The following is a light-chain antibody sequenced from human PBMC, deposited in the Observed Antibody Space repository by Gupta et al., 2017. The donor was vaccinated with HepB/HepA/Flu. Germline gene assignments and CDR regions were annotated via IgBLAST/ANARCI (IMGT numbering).Light chain of an antibody. CDR3: AAWDNSLIAYV. CDR1: SSNVGRDN. J-gene: IGLJ1*01. Sequence: QPVLTQPPSASGTPGQRVAISCSGSSSNVGRDNVYWYRQLPGTAPNLLIYNDDRRPSVVPDRFSVSKSVPSASLAISGLRSEDEADYYCAAWDNSLIAYVFGTGTWVTVL. CDR2: NDD. V-gene: IGLV1-47*02.